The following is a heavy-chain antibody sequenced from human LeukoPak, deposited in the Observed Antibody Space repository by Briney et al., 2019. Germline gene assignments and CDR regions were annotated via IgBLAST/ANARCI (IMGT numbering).Heavy chain of an antibody. Sequence: SETLSLTCTVSGGSISSTTYYWGWIRRPPGKGLEWIGSIYYSGSTYYDPSLKSRVTVSVDTSKNQFSLILSSVTAADTAVYYCVRGSTLRHYQYWGQGTLVTVSS. CDR1: GGSISSTTYY. J-gene: IGHJ4*02. CDR3: VRGSTLRHYQY. V-gene: IGHV4-39*01. CDR2: IYYSGST. D-gene: IGHD3-16*01.